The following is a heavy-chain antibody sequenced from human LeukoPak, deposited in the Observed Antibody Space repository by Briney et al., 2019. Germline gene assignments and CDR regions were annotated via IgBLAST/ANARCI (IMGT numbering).Heavy chain of an antibody. CDR3: ARVGCSGGSCYFRYYFDY. D-gene: IGHD2-15*01. Sequence: SVKVSCKASGGTFSSYAISWVRQAPGQGLEWMGGIIPIFGTANYAQKFQGRVTITADESTSTAYMELSSLRSEDTAVYYCARVGCSGGSCYFRYYFDYWGQGTLVTVPS. CDR2: IIPIFGTA. CDR1: GGTFSSYA. V-gene: IGHV1-69*13. J-gene: IGHJ4*02.